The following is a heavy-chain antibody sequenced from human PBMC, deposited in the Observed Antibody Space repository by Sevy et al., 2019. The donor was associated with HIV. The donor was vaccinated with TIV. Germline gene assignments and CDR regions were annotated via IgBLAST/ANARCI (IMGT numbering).Heavy chain of an antibody. J-gene: IGHJ6*02. CDR1: GYSFTSYW. CDR2: IYPGDSDT. V-gene: IGHV5-51*01. CDR3: ARLDDIFTGYYNNGMDV. Sequence: GESLKISCKGSGYSFTSYWIGWVRQMPGKGLEWMGIIYPGDSDTRYSPSFQGQVTISADKSISTAYLQWSSLKASDTAMYYCARLDDIFTGYYNNGMDVWGQGTTVTVSS. D-gene: IGHD3-9*01.